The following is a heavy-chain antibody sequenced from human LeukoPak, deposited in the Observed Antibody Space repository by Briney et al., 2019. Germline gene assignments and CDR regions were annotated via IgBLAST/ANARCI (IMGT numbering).Heavy chain of an antibody. J-gene: IGHJ3*02. D-gene: IGHD6-13*01. V-gene: IGHV1-18*01. CDR2: ISAYNGNT. Sequence: ASVKVSCKASGYTFTSYGISWVRQAPGQGLEWMGWISAYNGNTNYAQKLQGRVTMTTDTSTSTAYMELRSLGSDDTAVYYCARGVNSSSWSLTPSGVVFDMGGKGKMVPVS. CDR3: ARGVNSSSWSLTPSGVVFDM. CDR1: GYTFTSYG.